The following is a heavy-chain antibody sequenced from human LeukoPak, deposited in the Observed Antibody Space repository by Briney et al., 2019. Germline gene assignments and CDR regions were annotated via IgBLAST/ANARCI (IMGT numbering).Heavy chain of an antibody. Sequence: PGGSLRLSCAASGFTFSSYAMSWVRQAPGKGLEWVSAISGSGGSTYYADSVKGRFTISRDNSKNTLYLQMNSLRAEDTAVYYCAKAGGSSGWTGDYYYGMDVWGQGTTVTVSS. CDR2: ISGSGGST. CDR3: AKAGGSSGWTGDYYYGMDV. D-gene: IGHD6-19*01. CDR1: GFTFSSYA. J-gene: IGHJ6*02. V-gene: IGHV3-23*01.